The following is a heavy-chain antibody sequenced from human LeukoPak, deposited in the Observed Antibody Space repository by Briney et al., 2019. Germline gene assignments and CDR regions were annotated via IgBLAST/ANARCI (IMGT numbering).Heavy chain of an antibody. D-gene: IGHD4/OR15-4a*01. CDR1: GASISSHY. V-gene: IGHV4-59*11. CDR2: IHYSGIT. CDR3: ARVYDYGKFDF. Sequence: SETLSLTCTVSGASISSHYWSWIRQPPGRGLEWIGYIHYSGITSFDPSLKSRVTMSVDTSKSQFSLNLSSVTAADTAVYYCARVYDYGKFDFWGPGTPLTVPS. J-gene: IGHJ4*02.